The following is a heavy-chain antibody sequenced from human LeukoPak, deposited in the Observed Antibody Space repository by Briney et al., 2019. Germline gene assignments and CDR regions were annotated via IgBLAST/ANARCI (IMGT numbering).Heavy chain of an antibody. V-gene: IGHV1-69*13. D-gene: IGHD3-10*01. CDR2: FIPLLGAA. J-gene: IGHJ6*03. CDR3: ARVITIGQPPYYYYMDV. CDR1: GGTFSNYA. Sequence: SVKLPCKASGGTFSNYAFSWVRQAPGQGLEWMGGFIPLLGAANYAQEFKGRVTITADESTSTAYMQLSSLRSEDTAVYFCARVITIGQPPYYYYMDVWGKGTTVTVSS.